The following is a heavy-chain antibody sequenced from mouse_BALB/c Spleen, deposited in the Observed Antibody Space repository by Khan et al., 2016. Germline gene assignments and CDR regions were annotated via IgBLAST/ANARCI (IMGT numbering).Heavy chain of an antibody. CDR3: ARGGHYSLYYGLGY. V-gene: IGHV1-87*01. D-gene: IGHD1-2*01. CDR2: IYPGDGDT. J-gene: IGHJ4*01. CDR1: GYTFTSYW. Sequence: VQLQESGAELARPGASVKLSCKAAGYTFTSYWMQWVKQRPGQGLEWIGAIYPGDGDTRYTQKFKGKATLTADKSSSTAYMQLSSLASEDSAVCYCARGGHYSLYYGLGYWGRRTSVPVSS.